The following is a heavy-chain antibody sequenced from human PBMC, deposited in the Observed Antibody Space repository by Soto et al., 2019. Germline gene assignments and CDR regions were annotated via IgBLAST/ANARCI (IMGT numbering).Heavy chain of an antibody. Sequence: GGSLRLSCAASGFSFSCYLMSWVRQSPGKGPEWVANIKEDGTEQHYVDSVKGRFTISRDNSENSLFLQMNNLRAEDSAIYYCAITTSTVSYWFDPWGPGTQVTVSS. D-gene: IGHD4-4*01. CDR3: AITTSTVSYWFDP. CDR2: IKEDGTEQ. V-gene: IGHV3-7*03. CDR1: GFSFSCYL. J-gene: IGHJ5*02.